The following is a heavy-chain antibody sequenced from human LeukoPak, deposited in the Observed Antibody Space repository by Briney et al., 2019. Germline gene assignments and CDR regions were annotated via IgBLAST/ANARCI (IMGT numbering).Heavy chain of an antibody. J-gene: IGHJ4*02. D-gene: IGHD1-26*01. V-gene: IGHV1-18*01. CDR3: ARYIFSGSYRAYYFDY. Sequence: ASVKVSCKASGYTFTSYGISWVRQAPGQGLEWMGWISTYNGNTNYAQKVQGRVTMTTDTSTSTAYMELSSLRSEDTAVYHCARYIFSGSYRAYYFDYWGQGTLVTVSS. CDR1: GYTFTSYG. CDR2: ISTYNGNT.